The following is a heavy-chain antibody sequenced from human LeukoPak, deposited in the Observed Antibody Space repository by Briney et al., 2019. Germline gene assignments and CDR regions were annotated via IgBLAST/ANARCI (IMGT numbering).Heavy chain of an antibody. V-gene: IGHV4-31*03. J-gene: IGHJ5*02. CDR3: ARESVPANWFDP. CDR1: GGSISSGGHY. CDR2: IYYSGST. D-gene: IGHD2-2*01. Sequence: PSETLSLTCTVSGGSISSGGHYWSWIRQHPGKGLEWIGYIYYSGSTYYNPSLKSRVTISVDTSKNQFSLKLSSVTAADTAVYYCARESVPANWFDPWGQGTLVTVSS.